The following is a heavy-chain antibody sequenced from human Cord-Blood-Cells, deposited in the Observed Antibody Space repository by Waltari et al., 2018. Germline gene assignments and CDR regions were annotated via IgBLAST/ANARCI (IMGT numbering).Heavy chain of an antibody. D-gene: IGHD1-26*01. CDR2: IYTSGST. J-gene: IGHJ5*02. V-gene: IGHV4-4*07. CDR1: GGSISSYY. Sequence: QVQLQESGPGLVKPSETLSLTCTVSGGSISSYYWSWIRQPAGKGLEWIGRIYTSGSTNSNPSLRSRVTMSVDTSKNQFSLKLSSVTAADTAVYYCARERIVGATGWFDPWGQGTLVTVSS. CDR3: ARERIVGATGWFDP.